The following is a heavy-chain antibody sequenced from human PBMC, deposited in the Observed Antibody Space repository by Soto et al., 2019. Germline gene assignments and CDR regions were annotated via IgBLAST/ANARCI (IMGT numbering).Heavy chain of an antibody. CDR1: GFSFSTYA. Sequence: QVQLVESGGGVVQPGRSLRLSCAASGFSFSTYAMHWVRQAPGKGLEWVAVLSYEGSNKYYADSVKGRFTISRDNSKSTLYLRMNSLRTEDTALYYCAREGSGTYYFDCWGQGTLVTVSS. D-gene: IGHD1-26*01. J-gene: IGHJ4*02. CDR2: LSYEGSNK. V-gene: IGHV3-30*04. CDR3: AREGSGTYYFDC.